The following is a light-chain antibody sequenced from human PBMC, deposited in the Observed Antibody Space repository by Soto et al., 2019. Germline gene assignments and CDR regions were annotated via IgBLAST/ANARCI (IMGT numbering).Light chain of an antibody. V-gene: IGKV1-39*01. CDR3: QQSFNTPLT. J-gene: IGKJ4*01. CDR1: QSISTY. CDR2: AAS. Sequence: DIQMTQSPSSLSASVGDRVTITCRASQSISTYLIWYQQRPGKAPKVLISAASTLHSGVPSRFSGSGSGTDFTLTISGLQTEDFATYYCQQSFNTPLTFGGGTKVDIK.